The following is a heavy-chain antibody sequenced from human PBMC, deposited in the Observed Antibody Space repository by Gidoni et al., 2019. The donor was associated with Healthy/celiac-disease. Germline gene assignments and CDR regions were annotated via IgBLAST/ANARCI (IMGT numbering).Heavy chain of an antibody. CDR3: TTSEGDY. V-gene: IGHV3-73*01. CDR1: GCTFSGSA. J-gene: IGHJ4*02. Sequence: EVQLVLSGGGLVQPGGSLKLSCAASGCTFSGSAMHWVRQASGKGLEWVGRIRSKANSYATAYAASVKGRFTISRDDSKNTAYLQMNSLKTEDTAVYYCTTSEGDYWGQGTLVTVSS. CDR2: IRSKANSYAT.